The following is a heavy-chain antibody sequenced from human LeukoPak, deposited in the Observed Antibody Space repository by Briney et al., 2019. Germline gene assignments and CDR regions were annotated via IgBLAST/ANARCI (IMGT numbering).Heavy chain of an antibody. CDR1: GFTFSTYA. CDR3: ARDPTGDY. D-gene: IGHD4-17*01. CDR2: ISGGGGST. V-gene: IGHV3-23*01. J-gene: IGHJ4*02. Sequence: GGSLRLSCAASGFTFSTYAMSWVRQAPGKGLEWVSAISGGGGSTYYADSVKGRFTISRDNAKNSLYLQMNSLRDEDTAVYYCARDPTGDYWGQGTLVTVSS.